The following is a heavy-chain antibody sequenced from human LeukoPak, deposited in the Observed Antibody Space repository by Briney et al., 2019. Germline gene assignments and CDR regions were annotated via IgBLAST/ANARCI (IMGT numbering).Heavy chain of an antibody. D-gene: IGHD6-19*01. CDR3: ARDRSSDWHFDF. Sequence: AGGSLRLSCAGSGFIFNNYAMHWVRQPPGKGLEWVSGISWNSGSIDYADSVKGRFTISRDNAKNSLFLQMNSLRAEDTAVYYCARDRSSDWHFDFWGPGTPVTVSS. CDR1: GFIFNNYA. J-gene: IGHJ4*02. V-gene: IGHV3-9*01. CDR2: ISWNSGSI.